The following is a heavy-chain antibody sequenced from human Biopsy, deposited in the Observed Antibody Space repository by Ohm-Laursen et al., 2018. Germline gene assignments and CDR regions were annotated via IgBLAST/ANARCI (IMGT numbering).Heavy chain of an antibody. CDR3: ARQDRGYCSGGSCLRSWYFDL. CDR1: GGSISSNSYY. V-gene: IGHV4-39*01. Sequence: TLSLTWTVSGGSISSNSYYWGWIRQSPGKGLEWVGSDYYSGSTYYNPSLKSRVTVSVDRSKNQFSLKLKSVTAADTAVYYCARQDRGYCSGGSCLRSWYFDLWGRGTLVTVSS. J-gene: IGHJ2*01. CDR2: DYYSGST. D-gene: IGHD2-15*01.